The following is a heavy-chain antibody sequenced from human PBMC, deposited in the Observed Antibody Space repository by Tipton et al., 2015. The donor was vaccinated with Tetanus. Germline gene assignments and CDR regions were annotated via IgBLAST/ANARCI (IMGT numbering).Heavy chain of an antibody. CDR3: ARQRRKITMIVGHNFDY. CDR1: GGSISSSSYY. J-gene: IGHJ4*02. D-gene: IGHD3-22*01. Sequence: TLSLTCTVSGGSISSSSYYWGWIRQPPGKGLEWIGSIYYSGSTYYNPSLKSRVTISVDTSKNQFSLKLSSVTAADTAVYYCARQRRKITMIVGHNFDYWGQGTLVTVSS. V-gene: IGHV4-39*01. CDR2: IYYSGST.